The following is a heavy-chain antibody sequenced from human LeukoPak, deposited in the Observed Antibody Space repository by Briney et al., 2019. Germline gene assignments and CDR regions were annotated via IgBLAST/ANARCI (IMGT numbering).Heavy chain of an antibody. J-gene: IGHJ6*02. D-gene: IGHD5-24*01. Sequence: SETLSLTCTVSGGSISSYYWSWIRQPPGKGLEWIGYIYYSGSTNYNPSLKSRVTISVDTSKNQFSLKLSSVTAADTAVYYCARDGYNSGMDVWGQGTTVTVSS. V-gene: IGHV4-59*12. CDR1: GGSISSYY. CDR2: IYYSGST. CDR3: ARDGYNSGMDV.